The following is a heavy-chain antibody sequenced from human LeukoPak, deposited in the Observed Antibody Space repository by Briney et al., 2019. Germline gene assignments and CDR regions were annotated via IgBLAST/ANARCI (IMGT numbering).Heavy chain of an antibody. V-gene: IGHV1-2*02. CDR1: GYTFTGYY. CDR3: AREMFNGSPFDY. Sequence: ASVKVSCKASGYTFTGYYMHWVRQAPGQGLEWMGWINPNSGGTNYAQKFQGRVTMTRDTSISTAYMELSRLRSDDTAVYYCAREMFNGSPFDYWGQGTLVTVSS. D-gene: IGHD1-26*01. CDR2: INPNSGGT. J-gene: IGHJ4*02.